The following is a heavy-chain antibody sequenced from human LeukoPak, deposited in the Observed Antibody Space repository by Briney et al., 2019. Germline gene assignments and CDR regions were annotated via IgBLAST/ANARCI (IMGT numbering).Heavy chain of an antibody. CDR1: GGSISSGGYS. CDR2: IYYSGST. J-gene: IGHJ4*02. D-gene: IGHD6-13*01. V-gene: IGHV4-30-2*03. CDR3: ARGGSYIAAADY. Sequence: SETLSLTCAVSGGSISSGGYSWSWIRQPPGKGLEWIGSIYYSGSTYYNPSLKSRVTISVDTSKNQFSLKLSSVTAADTAVYYCARGGSYIAAADYWGQGTLVTVSS.